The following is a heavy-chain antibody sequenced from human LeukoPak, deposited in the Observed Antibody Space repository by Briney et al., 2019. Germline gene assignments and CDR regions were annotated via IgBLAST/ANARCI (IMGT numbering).Heavy chain of an antibody. CDR3: ARGSDILTGPSYYYGMGV. V-gene: IGHV1-2*02. CDR1: GYTFTGYY. CDR2: INPNSGGT. J-gene: IGHJ6*02. D-gene: IGHD3-9*01. Sequence: ASVKVSCKASGYTFTGYYMHWVRQAPGQGLEWMGWINPNSGGTNYAQKFQGRVTMTRDTSISTAYMELSRLRSDDTAVYYCARGSDILTGPSYYYGMGVWGQGTTVTVSS.